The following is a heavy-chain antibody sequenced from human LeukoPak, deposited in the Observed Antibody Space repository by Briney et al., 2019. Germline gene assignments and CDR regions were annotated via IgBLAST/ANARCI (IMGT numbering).Heavy chain of an antibody. CDR2: INPSGGST. CDR1: GYTFTNYD. CDR3: ARIMRDSSGYYTVDY. V-gene: IGHV1-46*01. Sequence: ASVKVSCKASGYTFTNYDINWVRQAPGQGLEWMVIINPSGGSTSYAQKFQGRVTMTRDMSTSTAYMELRSLRSDDTAVYYCARIMRDSSGYYTVDYWGQGTLVTVSS. J-gene: IGHJ4*02. D-gene: IGHD3-22*01.